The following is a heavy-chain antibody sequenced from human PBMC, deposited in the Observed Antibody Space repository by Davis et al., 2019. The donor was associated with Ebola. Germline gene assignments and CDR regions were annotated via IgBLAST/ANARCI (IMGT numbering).Heavy chain of an antibody. CDR2: IIPILGIA. J-gene: IGHJ4*02. Sequence: AASVKVSCKASGGTFSSYAISWVRQAPGQGLEWMGRIIPILGIANYAQKFQGRVTITADKSTSTAYMELSSLRSEDTAVYYCAREVADSSGCEYWGQGTLVTVSS. V-gene: IGHV1-69*04. D-gene: IGHD6-19*01. CDR1: GGTFSSYA. CDR3: AREVADSSGCEY.